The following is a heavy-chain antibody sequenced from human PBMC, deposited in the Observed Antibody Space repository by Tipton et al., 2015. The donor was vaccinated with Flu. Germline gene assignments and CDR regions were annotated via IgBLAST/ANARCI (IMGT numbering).Heavy chain of an antibody. CDR3: TRGGGCSGGTCWYIDL. D-gene: IGHD2-15*01. CDR2: ITASGNYA. CDR1: GFAFTTYG. V-gene: IGHV3-21*01. J-gene: IGHJ4*02. Sequence: SLRLSCAASGFAFTTYGMNWVRQAPGKGLEWVSSITASGNYAYYPDSLKGRITISRDNAKNSLYLQMGSLRADDTAVYYCTRGGGCSGGTCWYIDLWGQGTLVTVSS.